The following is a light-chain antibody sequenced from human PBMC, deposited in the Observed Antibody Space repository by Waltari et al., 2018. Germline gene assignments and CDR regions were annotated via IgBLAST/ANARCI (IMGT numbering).Light chain of an antibody. J-gene: IGKJ2*01. V-gene: IGKV3D-15*01. CDR3: QQCYTFPYT. CDR2: GTS. Sequence: DIVMTQSPATLSLSPGESATLPRRASQSLTRSTFAWFQQKPGQPPRLLIYGTSTRAAGIPDRFSGSGSGTDFTLTISSLQAEDVAVYYCQQCYTFPYTFGQGTKLEIK. CDR1: QSLTRST.